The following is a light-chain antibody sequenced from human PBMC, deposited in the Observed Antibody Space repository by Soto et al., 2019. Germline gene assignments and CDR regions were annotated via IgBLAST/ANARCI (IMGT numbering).Light chain of an antibody. Sequence: EIVLTQSPGTLSLSPGERATLSCRASQSVSNNYLAWYQQKPGQAPRLLIYDASSRATGIPDRFSGGGSGTDFTLTISRLEPEDFAVYYCQHRSIWPVSFGQGTRLEIK. V-gene: IGKV3D-20*02. CDR1: QSVSNNY. CDR3: QHRSIWPVS. J-gene: IGKJ5*01. CDR2: DAS.